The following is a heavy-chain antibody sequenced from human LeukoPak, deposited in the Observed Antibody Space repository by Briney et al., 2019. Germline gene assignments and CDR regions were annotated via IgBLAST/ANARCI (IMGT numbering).Heavy chain of an antibody. Sequence: PGGSLRLSCAASGFTFSSYGMHWVRQAPGKGLEWVAVIWYDGSNKYYADSVKGRFTISRDNSKNTLYLQMSSLKAEDTAVYYCAKAHSSSWAYFDYWGQGTLVTVSS. CDR3: AKAHSSSWAYFDY. D-gene: IGHD6-13*01. CDR1: GFTFSSYG. V-gene: IGHV3-33*06. J-gene: IGHJ4*02. CDR2: IWYDGSNK.